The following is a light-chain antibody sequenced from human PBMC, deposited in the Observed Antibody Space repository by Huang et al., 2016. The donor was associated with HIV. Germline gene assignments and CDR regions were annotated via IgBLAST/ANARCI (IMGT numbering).Light chain of an antibody. CDR1: QTVSSY. J-gene: IGKJ5*01. Sequence: EIVLTQSPATLSLSPGERATLSCRASQTVSSYLAWYQQKPGPAPRPLIYDSSKRATGSPGRFSGSGSGTDFTLTISSLEPEDVAVYYCQQRANWPPVTFGQGTRLEIK. CDR3: QQRANWPPVT. CDR2: DSS. V-gene: IGKV3-11*01.